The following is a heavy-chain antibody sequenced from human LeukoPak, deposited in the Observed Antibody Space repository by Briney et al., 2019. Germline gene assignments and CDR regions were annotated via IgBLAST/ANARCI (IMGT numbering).Heavy chain of an antibody. J-gene: IGHJ6*04. CDR3: ARSRGGGVLRYVMDV. Sequence: SETLSLTCTVSGGSISSYYWSWIRQPPGKGLEWIGYIYYSGSTNYNPSLKSRVTISVDTSKNQFSLKLSSVTAADTAVYYCARSRGGGVLRYVMDVWGKGTTVTISS. D-gene: IGHD3-9*01. CDR1: GGSISSYY. V-gene: IGHV4-59*01. CDR2: IYYSGST.